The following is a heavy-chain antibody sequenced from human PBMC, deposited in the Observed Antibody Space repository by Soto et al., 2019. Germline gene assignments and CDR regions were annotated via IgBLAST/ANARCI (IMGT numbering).Heavy chain of an antibody. D-gene: IGHD2-21*01. J-gene: IGHJ4*02. CDR2: IIPIFDTA. V-gene: IGHV1-69*15. CDR1: GGTLSNYA. Sequence: QVQLVQSGAEVKKPGSSVKVSCKTSGGTLSNYAISWLRQAPGQGPEWMGSIIPIFDTANYAQKFQGRVTITADESTSTVYMELSSLRSEDTAVYYCAREGVDSDVVNFFDYWGQGTLVTVSS. CDR3: AREGVDSDVVNFFDY.